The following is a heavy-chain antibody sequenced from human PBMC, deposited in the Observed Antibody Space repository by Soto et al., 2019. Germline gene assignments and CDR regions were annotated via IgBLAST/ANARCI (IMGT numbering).Heavy chain of an antibody. CDR2: IIPIFGTA. CDR1: GGTFSSYA. Sequence: SVKVSCKASGGTFSSYAISWVRQAPGQGLEWMGGIIPIFGTANYAQKFQGRVTITADESTSTAYMELSSLRSEDTAVYYCASRTYYDFWSGYYFDYYYYGMDVWGQGTTVTVYS. D-gene: IGHD3-3*01. V-gene: IGHV1-69*13. CDR3: ASRTYYDFWSGYYFDYYYYGMDV. J-gene: IGHJ6*02.